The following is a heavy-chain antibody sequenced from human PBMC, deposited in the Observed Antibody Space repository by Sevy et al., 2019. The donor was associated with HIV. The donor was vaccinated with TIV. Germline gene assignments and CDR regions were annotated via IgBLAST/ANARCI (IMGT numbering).Heavy chain of an antibody. J-gene: IGHJ3*02. CDR1: GFSFKNVW. CDR3: ATVLGAGAAGAFEI. V-gene: IGHV3-15*01. Sequence: GGSLRLSCAGSGFSFKNVWMTWVRQTPGKGLEWVGHAKRKSDGGSIDYGSPVNGRFTISRDDSKDMLYLQMSSLKTEDTGVYYCATVLGAGAAGAFEIWRQGTMVTVSS. D-gene: IGHD1-26*01. CDR2: AKRKSDGGSI.